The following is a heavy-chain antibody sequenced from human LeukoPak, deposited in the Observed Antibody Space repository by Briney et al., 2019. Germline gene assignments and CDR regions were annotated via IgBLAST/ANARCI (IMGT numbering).Heavy chain of an antibody. CDR3: ARRGYDFWSANHFDY. J-gene: IGHJ4*02. D-gene: IGHD3-3*01. CDR1: GYTFTSYD. Sequence: ASVKVSCKASGYTFTSYDINWVRQPTGQGLEWMGWMNPNSGNTGYAQKFQGRVTMTRNTSISTAYMELSSLRSEDTAVYYCARRGYDFWSANHFDYWGQGTLVTVSS. V-gene: IGHV1-8*01. CDR2: MNPNSGNT.